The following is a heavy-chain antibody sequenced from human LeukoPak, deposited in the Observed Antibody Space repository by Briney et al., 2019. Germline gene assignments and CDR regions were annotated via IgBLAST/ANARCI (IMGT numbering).Heavy chain of an antibody. V-gene: IGHV4-4*07. Sequence: PSETLSLTCTVSGGSISGYYWSWIRQPAGKGLEWIGRMSTSGNSNYIPSLVSRVTKSVDTSKNQFSLNLSSVTAADTAVYYCARESGSMRWFDPWGQGTLVTVSS. D-gene: IGHD6-25*01. CDR3: ARESGSMRWFDP. CDR1: GGSISGYY. J-gene: IGHJ5*02. CDR2: MSTSGNS.